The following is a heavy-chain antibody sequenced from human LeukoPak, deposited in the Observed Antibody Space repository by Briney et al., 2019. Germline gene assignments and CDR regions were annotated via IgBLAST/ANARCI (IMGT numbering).Heavy chain of an antibody. CDR3: AGYYYDTPYGMDV. V-gene: IGHV4-34*01. Sequence: PSETLSLTCAVYGGSFSGYYWSWIRQPPGKGLGWIGEINHSGSTNYNPSLKSRVTISVDTSKNQFSLKLSSVTAADTGVYYCAGYYYDTPYGMDVWGQGTTVTVSS. J-gene: IGHJ6*02. D-gene: IGHD3-22*01. CDR1: GGSFSGYY. CDR2: INHSGST.